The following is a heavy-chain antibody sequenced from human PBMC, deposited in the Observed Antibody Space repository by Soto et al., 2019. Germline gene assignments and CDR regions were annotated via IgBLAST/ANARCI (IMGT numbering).Heavy chain of an antibody. CDR2: ISGSGGST. Sequence: GGSLRLSCVGSGFVFRRNAMNWVRQAPGKGLEWVSSISGSGGSTYYADSVKGRFTISRDNSKNTLCLQMNSLRAEDTAVYYCAKQWNHKPFDYWGQGTLVTVSS. CDR1: GFVFRRNA. J-gene: IGHJ4*02. D-gene: IGHD1-1*01. CDR3: AKQWNHKPFDY. V-gene: IGHV3-23*01.